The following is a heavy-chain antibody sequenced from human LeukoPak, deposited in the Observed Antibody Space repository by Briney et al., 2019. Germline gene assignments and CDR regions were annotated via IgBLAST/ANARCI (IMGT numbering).Heavy chain of an antibody. Sequence: GGSLRLSCAASGFTFSSYGMHWVRQAPGKGLEWVAFIWYDGSNKYYADSVKGRFTISRDNSKNTLYLQMNRLRAEDTAVYYCAKGFVVVIVNYMDVWGKGTTVTVSS. CDR1: GFTFSSYG. CDR2: IWYDGSNK. D-gene: IGHD2-21*01. J-gene: IGHJ6*03. CDR3: AKGFVVVIVNYMDV. V-gene: IGHV3-30*02.